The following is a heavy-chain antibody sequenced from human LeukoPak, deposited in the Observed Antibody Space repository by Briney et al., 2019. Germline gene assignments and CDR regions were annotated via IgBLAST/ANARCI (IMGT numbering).Heavy chain of an antibody. CDR2: INPSGGST. J-gene: IGHJ3*02. V-gene: IGHV1-46*01. CDR3: ARGQDIVLMVYAMTAFDI. Sequence: ASVKVSCKASGYTFTSYYMHWVRQAPGQGLEWMGTINPSGGSTSYAQKFQGRVTMTRDMSTSTVYMELSSLRSEDTAVYYCARGQDIVLMVYAMTAFDIWGQGTMVTVSS. CDR1: GYTFTSYY. D-gene: IGHD2-8*01.